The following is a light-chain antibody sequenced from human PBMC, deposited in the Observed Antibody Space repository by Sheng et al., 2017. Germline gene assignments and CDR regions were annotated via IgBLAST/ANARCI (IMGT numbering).Light chain of an antibody. CDR2: AAS. CDR1: QDISDY. CDR3: QQYYRYPPLT. V-gene: IGKV1-8*01. Sequence: AIRMTKSPSSLSASTGDRVTITCRASQDISDYLAWYQQNPGKAPKLLIYAASTLQSGVPSRFSGSGSGTDFTLTISRLQSEDFATYYCQQYYRYPPLTFGGGTEGGDQT. J-gene: IGKJ4*01.